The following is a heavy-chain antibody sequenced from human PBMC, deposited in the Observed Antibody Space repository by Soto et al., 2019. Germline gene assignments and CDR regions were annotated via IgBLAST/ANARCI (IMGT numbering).Heavy chain of an antibody. Sequence: ASVKVSCKASGYTFTRYDINWVRQATGQGLEWMGWMNPNSGNTGYAQKFQGRVTMTRNTSISTAYMELSSLRSEDTAVYYCARGPRACSGGSCHYYFDYWGQGTLVTVSS. V-gene: IGHV1-8*01. D-gene: IGHD2-15*01. CDR2: MNPNSGNT. J-gene: IGHJ4*02. CDR1: GYTFTRYD. CDR3: ARGPRACSGGSCHYYFDY.